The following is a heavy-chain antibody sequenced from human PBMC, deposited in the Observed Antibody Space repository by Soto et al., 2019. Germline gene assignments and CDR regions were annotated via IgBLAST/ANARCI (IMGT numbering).Heavy chain of an antibody. CDR3: ARDMAPYDFSAHIQRVMEV. D-gene: IGHD3-3*01. Sequence: GGSLRLFCEGTGVTFEDSVMEWVRLAPGKDLEWVAGISWNSDVKQYAESVKGRFTISRDNAKKSLYLQMNNLRAEDTAIYYCARDMAPYDFSAHIQRVMEVRGYGTLVTVTS. J-gene: IGHJ6*03. V-gene: IGHV3-9*01. CDR1: GVTFEDSV. CDR2: ISWNSDVK.